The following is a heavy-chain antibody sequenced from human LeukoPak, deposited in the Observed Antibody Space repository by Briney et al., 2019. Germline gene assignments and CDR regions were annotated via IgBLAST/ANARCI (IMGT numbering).Heavy chain of an antibody. CDR1: GFTFSNAW. CDR2: IKSKTDGGTT. J-gene: IGHJ4*02. CDR3: TTALPRYYYDSSGLDY. V-gene: IGHV3-15*01. Sequence: GGSLKLPCAASGFTFSNAWMSWVRQAPGRGREWVGRIKSKTDGGTTDYAAPVKGRFTISRDDSKNTLYLQMNSLKTEDTAVYYCTTALPRYYYDSSGLDYWGQGTLVTVSS. D-gene: IGHD3-22*01.